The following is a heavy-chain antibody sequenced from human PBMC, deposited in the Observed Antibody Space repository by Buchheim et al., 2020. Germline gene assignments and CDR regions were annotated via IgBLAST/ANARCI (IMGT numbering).Heavy chain of an antibody. J-gene: IGHJ4*02. D-gene: IGHD5-18*01. Sequence: QVQLVESGGGVVQPGRSLRLSCAASGFTFSSYGMHWVRQAPGKGLEWVAVISYDGSNKYYADSVKGRFTISRDNSKNTLYLQMNSLRAEDTAVYYCAKGTVQLCEYWGQGTL. V-gene: IGHV3-30*18. CDR1: GFTFSSYG. CDR2: ISYDGSNK. CDR3: AKGTVQLCEY.